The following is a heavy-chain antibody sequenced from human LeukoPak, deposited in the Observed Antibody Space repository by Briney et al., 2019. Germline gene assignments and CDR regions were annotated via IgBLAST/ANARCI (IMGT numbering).Heavy chain of an antibody. CDR2: LGWNGDII. J-gene: IGHJ4*02. V-gene: IGHV3-9*01. Sequence: HPGGSLRLSCAASGGTFGDYSMHWVRQSPGKGLEWLAGLGWNGDIIDYADSVKGRFTISRDNAKNSLYLQMGSLKTEDTALYSCAKGSLIAASGTLFDFWGQGTRVTVSS. D-gene: IGHD6-13*01. CDR1: GGTFGDYS. CDR3: AKGSLIAASGTLFDF.